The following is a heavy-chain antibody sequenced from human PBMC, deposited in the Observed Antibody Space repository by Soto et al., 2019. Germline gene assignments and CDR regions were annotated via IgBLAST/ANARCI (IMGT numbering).Heavy chain of an antibody. J-gene: IGHJ4*02. V-gene: IGHV1-18*01. Sequence: ASVKVCCKVSGYTFTSYGISWVRQAPGQGLEWMGWISAYNGNTNYAQKLQGRVTMTTDTSTSTAYMELRSLRSDDTAVYYCARDDPIVVVVAAIDYWGQGTLVTVSS. CDR1: GYTFTSYG. D-gene: IGHD2-15*01. CDR3: ARDDPIVVVVAAIDY. CDR2: ISAYNGNT.